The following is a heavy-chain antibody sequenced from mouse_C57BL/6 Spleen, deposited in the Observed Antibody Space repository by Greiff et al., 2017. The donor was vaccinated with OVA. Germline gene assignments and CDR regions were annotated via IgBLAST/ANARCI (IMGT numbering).Heavy chain of an antibody. J-gene: IGHJ4*01. CDR3: AKYGNYAMDY. V-gene: IGHV2-5*01. CDR1: GFSLTSYG. CDR2: IWRGGST. Sequence: QVQLQQSGPGLVQPSQSLSITCTVSGFSLTSYGVHWVRQSPGKGLEWLGVIWRGGSTDYNAAVMSRLSITKDNSKSQVFFKMNSLQADDTAIYYCAKYGNYAMDYWGQGTSVTVSS. D-gene: IGHD2-1*01.